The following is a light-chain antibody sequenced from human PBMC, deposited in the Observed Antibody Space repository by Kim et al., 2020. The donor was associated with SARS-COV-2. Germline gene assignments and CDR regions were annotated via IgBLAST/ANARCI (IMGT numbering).Light chain of an antibody. Sequence: PGKTARITCGGSNIGSKSVHWYQEKSGRAPVVVMYYNSERPSGIPERFSGFNSGNTATLTISRVEAGDEADYYCQVWDSRGAQYVFGTGTKVTV. J-gene: IGLJ1*01. CDR1: NIGSKS. V-gene: IGLV3-21*01. CDR2: YNS. CDR3: QVWDSRGAQYV.